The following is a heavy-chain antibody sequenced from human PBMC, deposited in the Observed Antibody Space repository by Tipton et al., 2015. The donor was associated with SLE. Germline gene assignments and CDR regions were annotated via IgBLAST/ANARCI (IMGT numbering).Heavy chain of an antibody. CDR3: ARDRVAVATYYGMDV. J-gene: IGHJ6*02. CDR1: GGSISSGGYY. V-gene: IGHV4-31*03. D-gene: IGHD6-19*01. Sequence: TLSLTCTVSGGSISSGGYYWSWIRQHPGKGLEWIGYIYYSGSTYYNPSLKSRVTISVDTSKNQFSLKLSSVTAADTAVYYCARDRVAVATYYGMDVWGQGTTVTVSS. CDR2: IYYSGST.